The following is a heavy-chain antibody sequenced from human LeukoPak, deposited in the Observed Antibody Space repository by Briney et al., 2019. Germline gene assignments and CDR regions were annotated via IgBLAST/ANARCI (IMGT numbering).Heavy chain of an antibody. CDR3: ARDLYYDSSGFAYDY. Sequence: ASVKVSCKASGGTFSSYAISWVRQAPGQGLEWMGRIIPIFGTANYAQKFQGRVTITTDESTSTAYIELSSLRSEDTAVYYCARDLYYDSSGFAYDYWGQGTLVTVSS. CDR2: IIPIFGTA. D-gene: IGHD3-22*01. V-gene: IGHV1-69*05. J-gene: IGHJ4*02. CDR1: GGTFSSYA.